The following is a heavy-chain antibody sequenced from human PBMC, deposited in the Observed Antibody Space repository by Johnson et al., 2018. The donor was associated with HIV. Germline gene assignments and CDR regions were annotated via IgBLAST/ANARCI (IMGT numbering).Heavy chain of an antibody. CDR2: INGDGSST. CDR3: AREGIAARLAAFDI. CDR1: GFTFSSYW. Sequence: VQLVESGGGLFQPGGSLRLSCAASGFTFSSYWMDWVRQAPGKGLVWVSRINGDGSSTTYADSVKGRFTTSRDNAKNTLYLQMNSLRAEDTAVYYCAREGIAARLAAFDIWGQGTMVTVSS. J-gene: IGHJ3*02. D-gene: IGHD6-6*01. V-gene: IGHV3-74*01.